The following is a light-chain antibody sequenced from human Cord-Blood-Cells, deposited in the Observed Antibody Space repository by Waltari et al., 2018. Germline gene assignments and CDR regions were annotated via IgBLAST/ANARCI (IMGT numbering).Light chain of an antibody. CDR1: QSVSSY. J-gene: IGKJ5*01. CDR2: DAS. V-gene: IGKV3-11*01. Sequence: EILLTQSPDTPSLSPGERATPSCRASQSVSSYLAWYQQKPGQAPRLLIYDASNRATGIPARFSGSGSGTDFTLTISSLEPEDFAVYYCQQRSNWPITFGQGTRLEIK. CDR3: QQRSNWPIT.